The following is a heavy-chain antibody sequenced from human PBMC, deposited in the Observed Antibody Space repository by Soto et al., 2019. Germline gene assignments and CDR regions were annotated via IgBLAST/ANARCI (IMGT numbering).Heavy chain of an antibody. CDR2: ISTYNGDT. CDR3: ARQVTCPYYYSGLDV. CDR1: GYIFTTSG. V-gene: IGHV1-18*01. Sequence: QVQLVQSGPEVKKPGASVKVSCEASGYIFTTSGISWVRQAPGQGLEWMGWISTYNGDTNSAQKFQGRLTMTAETSSGTVSLALMRLKSVDTAVYYCARQVTCPYYYSGLDVWRQRTTVTVSS. D-gene: IGHD2-21*02. J-gene: IGHJ6*02.